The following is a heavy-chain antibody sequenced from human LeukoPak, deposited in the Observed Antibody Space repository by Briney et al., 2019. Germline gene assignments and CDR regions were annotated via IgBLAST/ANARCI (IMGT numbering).Heavy chain of an antibody. CDR3: AKEPSCSGGSCYYFDY. D-gene: IGHD2-15*01. Sequence: KSGGSLRLSCAASGFTFSSYAMSWVCQAPGKGLEWVSAISGSGGSTYYADSVKGRFTISRDNSKNTLDLQMNSLRAEDTAIYYCAKEPSCSGGSCYYFDYWGQGTLVTVSS. CDR1: GFTFSSYA. V-gene: IGHV3-23*01. CDR2: ISGSGGST. J-gene: IGHJ4*02.